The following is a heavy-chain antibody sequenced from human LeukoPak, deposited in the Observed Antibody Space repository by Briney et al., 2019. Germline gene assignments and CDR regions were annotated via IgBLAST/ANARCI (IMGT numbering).Heavy chain of an antibody. CDR3: ARGLYSYGTFDY. V-gene: IGHV3-48*03. Sequence: GGSLRLSCEASGFTFSSYEMNWVRQAPGKGLEWVSYISSSGSTIYYADSVKGRFTISRDNAKNSLYLQMNSLRAEDTAVYYSARGLYSYGTFDYWGQGTLVTVSS. J-gene: IGHJ4*02. D-gene: IGHD5-18*01. CDR1: GFTFSSYE. CDR2: ISSSGSTI.